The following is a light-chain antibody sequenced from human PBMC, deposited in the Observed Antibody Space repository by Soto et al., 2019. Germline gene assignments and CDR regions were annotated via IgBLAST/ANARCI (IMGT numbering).Light chain of an antibody. CDR3: QQHNDYTTIT. J-gene: IGKJ2*01. CDR2: DAT. V-gene: IGKV1-5*01. Sequence: DIQMTQSPSTLSASVGDRVTITCRASEIIGSSLAGYQFKPGKAPQLLIFDATTLQIGVPSRLSGNGFGTEFTLTITGLQPYDFGTYDGQQHNDYTTITFGQGNNLEIK. CDR1: EIIGSS.